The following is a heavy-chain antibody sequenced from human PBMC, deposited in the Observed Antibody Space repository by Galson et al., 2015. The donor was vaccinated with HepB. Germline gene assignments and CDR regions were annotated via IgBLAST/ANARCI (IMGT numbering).Heavy chain of an antibody. CDR3: ARDAYYFDTSGYYQTDY. Sequence: LTCTVSGGSITNYYWSWTRQPAGKGLEWIGRIYSGGDTYYNPSLESRVTMSVDTSKNQFSLELRSVIAADTAVYYCARDAYYFDTSGYYQTDYWGQGTLVTVSS. V-gene: IGHV4-4*07. CDR1: GGSITNYY. CDR2: IYSGGDT. J-gene: IGHJ4*02. D-gene: IGHD3-22*01.